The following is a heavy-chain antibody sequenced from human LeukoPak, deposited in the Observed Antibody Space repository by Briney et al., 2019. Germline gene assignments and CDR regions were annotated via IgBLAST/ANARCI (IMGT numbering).Heavy chain of an antibody. J-gene: IGHJ3*02. CDR1: GGSISSYY. D-gene: IGHD3-9*01. Sequence: SETLSLTCTVSGGSISSYYWSWIRQPPGKGLEWIGYISYSGRTNYNPSLKSRVTISIDTSKNQFSLKLRSVTAADTAIYYCARQGYDILTGYIDAFDIWGQGTMVTVSS. CDR3: ARQGYDILTGYIDAFDI. V-gene: IGHV4-59*08. CDR2: ISYSGRT.